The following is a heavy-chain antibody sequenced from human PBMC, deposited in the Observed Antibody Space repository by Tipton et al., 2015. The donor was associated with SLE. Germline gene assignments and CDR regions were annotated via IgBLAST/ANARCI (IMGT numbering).Heavy chain of an antibody. V-gene: IGHV1-69*15. CDR1: GGTFSSYV. J-gene: IGHJ6*02. Sequence: QSGAEVKKPGSSVKVSCKASGGTFSSYVISWVRQAPGQGLEWMGRIIPIFGTANYAQKFQGRVTIIADESTSTAYMELSSLRSEDTAVYYCAKGEGTFYYYYYGMDVWGQGTTVTVSS. CDR2: IIPIFGTA. D-gene: IGHD1-1*01. CDR3: AKGEGTFYYYYYGMDV.